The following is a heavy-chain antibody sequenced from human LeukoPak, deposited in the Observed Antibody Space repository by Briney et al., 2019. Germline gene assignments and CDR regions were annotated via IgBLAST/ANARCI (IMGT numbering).Heavy chain of an antibody. CDR2: TSGSGGYT. CDR1: GFTFNSYA. Sequence: GGSLRLSCGASGFTFNSYAMTWVRQTPGKGLEWVSGTSGSGGYTYYADSVKGRFSISRDNSKNTLYLQMNSLRVEDTAVYYCAKVTGLRFSSNYYYYMDVWGKGTTVTVSS. J-gene: IGHJ6*03. CDR3: AKVTGLRFSSNYYYYMDV. D-gene: IGHD5-12*01. V-gene: IGHV3-23*01.